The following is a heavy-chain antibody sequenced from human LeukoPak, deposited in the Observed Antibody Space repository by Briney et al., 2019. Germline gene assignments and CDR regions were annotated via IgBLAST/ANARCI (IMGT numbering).Heavy chain of an antibody. CDR2: ISYDGSNK. CDR1: GFTFSSYG. Sequence: PGGSLGLSCAASGFTFSSYGMHWVRQAPGKGLEWVAVISYDGSNKYYADSVKGRFTFSRDNSKNTLFLQMNNLTAEDTAVYYCAKGSSGWPHAFDIWGQGTMVTVSS. CDR3: AKGSSGWPHAFDI. D-gene: IGHD6-19*01. J-gene: IGHJ3*02. V-gene: IGHV3-30*18.